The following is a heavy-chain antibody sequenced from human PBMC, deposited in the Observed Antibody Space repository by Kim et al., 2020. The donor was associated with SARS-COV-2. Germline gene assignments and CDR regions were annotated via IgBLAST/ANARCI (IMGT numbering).Heavy chain of an antibody. Sequence: GGSLRLSCAASGFAFSEFAMSWVRQAPGEGLEWISTIGRSGSDTYYAASVKGRFTVSRDNSKNTLFLQMSSLSADDSALYYCANAPWGRGVTDGNWGQGTLVTVS. CDR2: IGRSGSDT. V-gene: IGHV3-23*01. D-gene: IGHD2-21*02. J-gene: IGHJ4*02. CDR1: GFAFSEFA. CDR3: ANAPWGRGVTDGN.